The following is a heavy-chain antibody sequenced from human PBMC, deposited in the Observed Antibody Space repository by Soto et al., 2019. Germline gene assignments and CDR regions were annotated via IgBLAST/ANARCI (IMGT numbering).Heavy chain of an antibody. V-gene: IGHV1-3*01. J-gene: IGHJ5*02. D-gene: IGHD2-2*01. CDR3: ARGNATGQGDP. Sequence: QVQLVQSGAEVKKPGASVKISCKASGYTFTRYTMNWVRQAPGQRLEWMGWINPDNGNTKSSQKFQDRVIITRDTSASTAYMGLSSLRSEDTAVYYCARGNATGQGDPGGQGTLVTVSP. CDR2: INPDNGNT. CDR1: GYTFTRYT.